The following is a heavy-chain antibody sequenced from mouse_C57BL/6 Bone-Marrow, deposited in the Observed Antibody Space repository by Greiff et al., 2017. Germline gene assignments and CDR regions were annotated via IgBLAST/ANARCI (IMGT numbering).Heavy chain of an antibody. Sequence: VKLQESGAELARPGASVKLSCKASGYTFTSYGISWVKQRTGQGLEWIGEIYPRSGNTYYNEKFKGTATLNADKSSSTAYMELRSLTSEDSAVYFCARVTQATGFAYWGQGTLVTVSA. CDR2: IYPRSGNT. CDR3: ARVTQATGFAY. CDR1: GYTFTSYG. J-gene: IGHJ3*01. D-gene: IGHD3-2*02. V-gene: IGHV1-81*01.